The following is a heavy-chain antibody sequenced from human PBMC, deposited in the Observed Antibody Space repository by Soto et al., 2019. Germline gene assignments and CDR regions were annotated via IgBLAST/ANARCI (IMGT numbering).Heavy chain of an antibody. CDR3: ARLTTDPGGMDV. J-gene: IGHJ6*02. V-gene: IGHV2-5*02. CDR2: IYWDDDT. CDR1: GFSLSTSGVG. D-gene: IGHD4-4*01. Sequence: QITLKESGPTLVKPTQTLTVTCIVSGFSLSTSGVGVGWIRQPPGKALEWLALIYWDDDTRYSPSLKSRLTITKDTSKNQVVLTMTNMDAVDTATYYCARLTTDPGGMDVWGQGTTVTVSS.